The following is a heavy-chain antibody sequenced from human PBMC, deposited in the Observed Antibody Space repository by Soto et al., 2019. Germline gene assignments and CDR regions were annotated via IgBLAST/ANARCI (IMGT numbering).Heavy chain of an antibody. J-gene: IGHJ4*02. Sequence: QVQLVQSGAEVKKPGSSVKVSCKASGGTFSTYTISWVRQAPGQGLEWMGRIIPILGIANYAQKFQGRVTITADKSMSTSNRELGDVRSEDRAVCYCATPAGDSPSGNWGKGTLVTFPS. CDR3: ATPAGDSPSGN. V-gene: IGHV1-69*02. CDR1: GGTFSTYT. D-gene: IGHD4-17*01. CDR2: IIPILGIA.